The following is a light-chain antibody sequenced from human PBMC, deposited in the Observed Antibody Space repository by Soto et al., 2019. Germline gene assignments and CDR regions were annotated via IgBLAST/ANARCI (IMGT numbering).Light chain of an antibody. CDR1: QGIRND. V-gene: IGKV1-6*01. J-gene: IGKJ1*01. Sequence: IQMTQSPSSLSASVGDRVTITCRASQGIRNDLGWYQQKPGKAPKRLIYSSSNLQSWVPSRFSGSGSGTDFTLAISSLQPEDSATFYCLQDIIYPWTFGQGTKVDIK. CDR3: LQDIIYPWT. CDR2: SSS.